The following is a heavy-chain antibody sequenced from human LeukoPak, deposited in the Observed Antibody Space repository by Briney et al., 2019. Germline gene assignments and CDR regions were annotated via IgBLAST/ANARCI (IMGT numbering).Heavy chain of an antibody. CDR2: IDDGGNT. V-gene: IGHV4-34*01. Sequence: SETLSLMCSVYGGSFSDYFWSWIRQPPGKGLEWIGEIDDGGNTNYNPSLMSRVIVSMEKSKKQFSLVMRSMTAADTAVYYCARGRWYYGSGRTWFDPWGQGTLVTVSS. CDR1: GGSFSDYF. CDR3: ARGRWYYGSGRTWFDP. D-gene: IGHD3-10*01. J-gene: IGHJ5*02.